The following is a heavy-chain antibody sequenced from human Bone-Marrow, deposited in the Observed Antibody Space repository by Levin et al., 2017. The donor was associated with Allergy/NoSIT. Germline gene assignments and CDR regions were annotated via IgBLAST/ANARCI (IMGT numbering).Heavy chain of an antibody. CDR3: ARRARAGGYDGYNWLDP. V-gene: IGHV4-59*08. CDR2: IYHGGHT. CDR1: GDSVSHYY. D-gene: IGHD5-12*01. Sequence: PSETLSLTCDVSGDSVSHYYWSWIRQSPGQGLEWIGYIYHGGHTNYSPSLKSRVTISVDTSKNQFSLKLTSVTAADTAVYYCARRARAGGYDGYNWLDPWGRGTLVTVSS. J-gene: IGHJ5*02.